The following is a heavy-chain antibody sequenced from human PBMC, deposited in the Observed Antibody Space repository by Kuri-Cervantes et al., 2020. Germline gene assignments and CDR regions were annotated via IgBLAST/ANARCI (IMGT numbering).Heavy chain of an antibody. Sequence: GESLKISCAASGFTFSNAWMSWVRQAPGKGLEWVGRIKSKTDGGTTDYAAPVKGRFIISRDDSKNTLYLQINSLKAEDTAVYYCTTGLSAAGYYYGMDVWGQGTTVTVSS. V-gene: IGHV3-15*01. CDR1: GFTFSNAW. CDR2: IKSKTDGGTT. J-gene: IGHJ6*02. CDR3: TTGLSAAGYYYGMDV. D-gene: IGHD6-13*01.